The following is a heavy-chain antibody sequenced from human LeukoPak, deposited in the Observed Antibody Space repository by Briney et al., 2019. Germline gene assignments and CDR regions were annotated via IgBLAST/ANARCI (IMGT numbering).Heavy chain of an antibody. D-gene: IGHD2-2*01. CDR3: AREVNIVVVPAASVDWFDP. CDR2: IYSGGAT. J-gene: IGHJ5*02. Sequence: GGSLRLSCAASGITVSTNYMSWVRQAPGKGLEWVSIIYSGGATFYADSVKGRFTISRENSKNTLWLQMNSLRAEDTAVYYCAREVNIVVVPAASVDWFDPWGQGTLVTVSS. CDR1: GITVSTNY. V-gene: IGHV3-66*01.